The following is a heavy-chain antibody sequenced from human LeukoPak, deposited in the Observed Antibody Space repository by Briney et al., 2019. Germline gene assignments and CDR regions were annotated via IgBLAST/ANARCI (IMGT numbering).Heavy chain of an antibody. Sequence: GSLRLSCAASGFTFSSYWMNWIRQPAGKGLEWIGRIHTSGTANYNPSLNSRVTMSVDTSKSHFSLKLTSVTAADTALYYCARSRPLHASGSFYNVDGLDVWGLGTMVTVSS. CDR2: IHTSGTA. J-gene: IGHJ3*01. CDR3: ARSRPLHASGSFYNVDGLDV. CDR1: GFTFSSYW. V-gene: IGHV4-4*07. D-gene: IGHD3-10*01.